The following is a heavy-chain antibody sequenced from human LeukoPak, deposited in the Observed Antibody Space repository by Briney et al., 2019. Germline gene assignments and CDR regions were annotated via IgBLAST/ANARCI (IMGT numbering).Heavy chain of an antibody. CDR3: ARAFWSGSYPVDC. J-gene: IGHJ4*02. CDR2: INPNSGGT. D-gene: IGHD3-3*01. V-gene: IGHV1-2*02. Sequence: ASVKVSCKASGYTFTGYYMHWVRQAPGQGLEWMGWINPNSGGTNYAQKFQGRVTMTRDTSISTAYMELSRLRSDDTAVYYCARAFWSGSYPVDCWGQGTLVTVPS. CDR1: GYTFTGYY.